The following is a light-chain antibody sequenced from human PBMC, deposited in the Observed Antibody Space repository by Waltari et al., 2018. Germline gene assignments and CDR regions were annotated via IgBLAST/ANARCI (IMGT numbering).Light chain of an antibody. V-gene: IGLV2-14*01. CDR3: NSYTGYYTWV. J-gene: IGLJ3*02. Sequence: QSALTQPASVSGSLGHSITIPCPGTSSDIGFYNYVSWYQQHPGKAPKLIIYDVLNVPSGVSSRFSGAKSGNTASLTISGLQAEDEADYYCNSYTGYYTWVFGGGTKLTVL. CDR1: SSDIGFYNY. CDR2: DVL.